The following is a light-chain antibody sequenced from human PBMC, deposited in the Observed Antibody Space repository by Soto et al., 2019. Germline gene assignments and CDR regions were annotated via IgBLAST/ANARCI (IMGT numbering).Light chain of an antibody. CDR1: QSVSRND. CDR2: GAS. V-gene: IGKV3-20*01. J-gene: IGKJ4*01. Sequence: EIGLTQSPGTLSLSPGGRATLSCRASQSVSRNDVAWYQQKPGQAPRLLIYGASSRASGIPDRFSGSGSGADFTLSITRLEPEDFALYYCQQYGSTPLTFGGGTKVEIK. CDR3: QQYGSTPLT.